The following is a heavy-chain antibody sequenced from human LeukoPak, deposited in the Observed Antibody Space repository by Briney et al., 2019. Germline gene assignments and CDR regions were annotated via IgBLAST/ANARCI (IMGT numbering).Heavy chain of an antibody. CDR2: IYYSGST. V-gene: IGHV4-39*01. CDR1: GGSISSSSYY. CDR3: ARHNDCTNGVCYHLLDY. Sequence: SETLSLTCTVSGGSISSSSYYWGWIRQPPGKGLEWIGSIYYSGSTYYNPSLKSRVTISVDTSKNQFSLKLSSVTAADTAVYYCARHNDCTNGVCYHLLDYWGQGTLVTVSS. D-gene: IGHD2-8*01. J-gene: IGHJ4*02.